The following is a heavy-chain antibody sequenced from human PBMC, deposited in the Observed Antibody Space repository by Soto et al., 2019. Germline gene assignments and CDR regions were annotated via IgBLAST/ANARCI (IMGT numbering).Heavy chain of an antibody. J-gene: IGHJ5*02. Sequence: QVQLVQSGAEVKKPGASVKVSCKASGDTFINYDINWVRQAAGQGLEWMGWMNPHSANTSYAQKCQGRDTMTRNTSIRTAYMELSSLRSEDTAVYYCARGYQHRICFDPWGQGTLFTVSS. CDR3: ARGYQHRICFDP. CDR2: MNPHSANT. V-gene: IGHV1-8*01. CDR1: GDTFINYD.